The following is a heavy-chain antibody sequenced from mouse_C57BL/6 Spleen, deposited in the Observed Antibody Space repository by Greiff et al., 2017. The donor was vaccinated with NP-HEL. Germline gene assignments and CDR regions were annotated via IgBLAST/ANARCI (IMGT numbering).Heavy chain of an antibody. J-gene: IGHJ2*01. Sequence: QVQLLQPGAELVKPGASVKLSCTASGYTFTSYWMHWVKQRPGQGLEWIGMIHPDSGSTNYNEKFKGKATLTVDKSTSTAYMQLSSLTSEDSAVYYCARLRGSSPFDYWGQGTTLTVSS. D-gene: IGHD1-1*01. CDR3: ARLRGSSPFDY. CDR1: GYTFTSYW. V-gene: IGHV1-64*01. CDR2: IHPDSGST.